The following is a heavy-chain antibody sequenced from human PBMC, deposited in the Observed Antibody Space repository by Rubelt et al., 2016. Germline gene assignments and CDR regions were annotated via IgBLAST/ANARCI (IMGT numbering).Heavy chain of an antibody. CDR3: ASHIDGYGYY. CDR2: IYYSGST. J-gene: IGHJ4*02. CDR1: GGSFSGYY. V-gene: IGHV4-34*01. Sequence: QVQLQQWGAGLLKPSETLSLTCAVYGGSFSGYYWSWIRQPPGKGLEWIGGIYYSGSTYYNPSLKSRVTISVDTSKNQFSLKLSSVTAADTAVYYCASHIDGYGYYWGQGTLVTVSS. D-gene: IGHD5-24*01.